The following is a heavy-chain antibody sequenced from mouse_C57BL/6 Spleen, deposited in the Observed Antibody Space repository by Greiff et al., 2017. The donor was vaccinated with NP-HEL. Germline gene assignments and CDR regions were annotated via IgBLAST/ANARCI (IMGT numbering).Heavy chain of an antibody. D-gene: IGHD2-2*01. CDR1: GFTFSDYG. CDR2: ISSGSSTI. V-gene: IGHV5-17*01. J-gene: IGHJ4*01. Sequence: EVQLVESGGGLVKPGGSLKLSCAASGFTFSDYGMHWVRQAPEKGLEWVAYISSGSSTIYYADTVKGRFTISRDNAKNTLFLQMTSLRSEDTAMYYCARPGGGLPHYYAMDYWGQGTSVTVSS. CDR3: ARPGGGLPHYYAMDY.